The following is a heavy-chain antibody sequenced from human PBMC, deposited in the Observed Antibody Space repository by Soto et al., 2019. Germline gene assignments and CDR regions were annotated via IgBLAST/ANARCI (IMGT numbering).Heavy chain of an antibody. V-gene: IGHV3-30-3*01. Sequence: XGSLRLSCSAAGFSFSTSTMHWVRLTAGKGLEWVALVSDYGSNADYADSVQGRFTISRDNSKNTLFLQMDSLRPEDTAIYYCAGVRPGDNGYPFFDYWGQGTLVTVSS. D-gene: IGHD3-22*01. J-gene: IGHJ4*02. CDR3: AGVRPGDNGYPFFDY. CDR1: GFSFSTST. CDR2: VSDYGSNA.